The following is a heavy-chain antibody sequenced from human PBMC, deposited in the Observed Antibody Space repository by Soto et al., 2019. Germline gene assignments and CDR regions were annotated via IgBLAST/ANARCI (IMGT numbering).Heavy chain of an antibody. CDR1: GGSSSSSSYY. CDR3: AREPPDSPACVSWFDP. D-gene: IGHD2-15*01. CDR2: IYYSGTT. J-gene: IGHJ5*02. Sequence: SETLSLPCTVSGGSSSSSSYYWVWIRQPPGKGLEWIGSIYYSGTTYYNPSLKSRVTISVDTSNNQFFLNLRSVTAADTAGSYCAREPPDSPACVSWFDPSRKGTLGTFAS. V-gene: IGHV4-39*02.